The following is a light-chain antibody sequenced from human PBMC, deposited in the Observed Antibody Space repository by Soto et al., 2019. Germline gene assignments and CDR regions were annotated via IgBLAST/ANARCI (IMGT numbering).Light chain of an antibody. J-gene: IGKJ1*01. Sequence: DIQMTQSPSTLSASVGDRVTITCRASQTIGSWLAWYQQKPGKAPKVLIYKASTLESGVPSRFSGSGSGTEFTRTISSLQPDDFATYYCQPYNSYWTFGQGTKVEIK. V-gene: IGKV1-5*03. CDR3: QPYNSYWT. CDR2: KAS. CDR1: QTIGSW.